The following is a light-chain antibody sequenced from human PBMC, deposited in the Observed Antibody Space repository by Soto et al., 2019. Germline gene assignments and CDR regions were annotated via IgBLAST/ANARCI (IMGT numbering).Light chain of an antibody. V-gene: IGLV2-14*01. CDR3: NSYTSASFYV. CDR1: TSDIAGYNY. Sequence: QSALAQPASVSGSPGQSITISCTVTTSDIAGYNYVSWYQQHPGKAPKLLIYEVTSRASGVSHRFSGSKSGNTASLTISGLQAEDEAEYYCNSYTSASFYVFGTGTKVTVL. CDR2: EVT. J-gene: IGLJ1*01.